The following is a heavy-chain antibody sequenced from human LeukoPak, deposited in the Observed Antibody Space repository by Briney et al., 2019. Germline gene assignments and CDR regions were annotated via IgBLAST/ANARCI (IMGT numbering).Heavy chain of an antibody. J-gene: IGHJ3*02. Sequence: SETLSLTCAVYGGSFSGYYWSWIRQPAGKGLEWIGRIYTSGSTNYNPSLKSRVTISVDTSKNQFSLKLSSVTAADTAVYYCARDLPYYDFWSGYYTGDDAFDIWGQGTMVTVSS. CDR1: GGSFSGYY. V-gene: IGHV4-4*07. CDR2: IYTSGST. CDR3: ARDLPYYDFWSGYYTGDDAFDI. D-gene: IGHD3-3*01.